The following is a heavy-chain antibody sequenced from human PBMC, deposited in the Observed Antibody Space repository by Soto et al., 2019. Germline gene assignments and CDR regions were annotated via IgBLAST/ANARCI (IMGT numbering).Heavy chain of an antibody. D-gene: IGHD2-2*01. J-gene: IGHJ6*02. CDR2: IYPGDSDT. V-gene: IGHV5-51*01. CDR1: GYSFTSYW. Sequence: GESLKISCKGSGYSFTSYWIGWVRQMPGKGLEWMGIIYPGDSDTRYSPSFQGQVTISADKSISTAYLQWSSLKASDTAMYYCARQYCSSTSCPTYGMDVWGQGTTVTVSS. CDR3: ARQYCSSTSCPTYGMDV.